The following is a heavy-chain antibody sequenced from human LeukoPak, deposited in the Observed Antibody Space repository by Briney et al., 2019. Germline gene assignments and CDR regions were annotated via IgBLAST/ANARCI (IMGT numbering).Heavy chain of an antibody. CDR1: GFTFSSYA. CDR2: ISGSGGST. D-gene: IGHD2-21*02. V-gene: IGHV3-23*01. Sequence: PGGSLRLSCAASGFTFSSYAMSWVRQAPGKGLEWVSAISGSGGSTYYADSVKGRFTISRDNSKNTLYLQMNSLRAEDTAVYYCAREFYCGGDCYLSSFDYWGQGTLVTVSS. J-gene: IGHJ4*02. CDR3: AREFYCGGDCYLSSFDY.